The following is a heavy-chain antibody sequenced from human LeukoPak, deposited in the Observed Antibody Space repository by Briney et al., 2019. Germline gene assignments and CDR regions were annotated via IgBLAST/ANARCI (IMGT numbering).Heavy chain of an antibody. CDR2: IVGSSSTI. J-gene: IGHJ4*02. CDR3: ATDSPETAAFDY. CDR1: GFSFSTYS. V-gene: IGHV3-48*04. D-gene: IGHD1-1*01. Sequence: GGSLRLSCAAAGFSFSTYSMNWVRQAPGKGLEWVSYIVGSSSTIYYADSVKGRFTISRDNAKNSLYLQMDRLRAEDTAVYYCATDSPETAAFDYWGQGTLVTVSS.